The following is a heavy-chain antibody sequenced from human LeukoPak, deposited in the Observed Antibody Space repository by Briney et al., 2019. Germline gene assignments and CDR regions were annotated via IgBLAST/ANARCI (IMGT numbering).Heavy chain of an antibody. CDR2: ISSGGSTK. CDR3: ARFYGSSLYYYYSMDV. J-gene: IGHJ6*03. CDR1: GFTFSSNE. D-gene: IGHD6-13*01. Sequence: GGSLRLSCAAPGFTFSSNEMNWVRQAPGKGLEWISYISSGGSTKYYADSVKDRFTISRDNAKNSLYLQLTNVRAEDTGLYYCARFYGSSLYYYYSMDVWGKGTTVSVSS. V-gene: IGHV3-48*03.